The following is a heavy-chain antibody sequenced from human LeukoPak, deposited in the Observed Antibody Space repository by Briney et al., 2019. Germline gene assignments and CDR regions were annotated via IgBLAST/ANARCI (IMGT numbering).Heavy chain of an antibody. D-gene: IGHD3-10*01. V-gene: IGHV1-2*02. CDR1: GYTFTGYY. CDR3: ARDKGWITMVRGVIIGMDV. Sequence: GASVKVSCKASGYTFTGYYMQWVRQAPGQGLGWMGWINPNSGGTNYAQKFQGRVTMTRDTSISTAYMELSRLRSDDTAVYYCARDKGWITMVRGVIIGMDVWGQGTTVTVSS. CDR2: INPNSGGT. J-gene: IGHJ6*02.